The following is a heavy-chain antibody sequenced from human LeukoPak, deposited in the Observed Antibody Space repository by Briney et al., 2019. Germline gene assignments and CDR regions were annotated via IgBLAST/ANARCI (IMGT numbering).Heavy chain of an antibody. CDR1: GYTFTDYY. Sequence: ASLKVSCKASGYTFTDYYIHWVRQAPGQGLEWMGWINPNTGGTNFAQKFQGRVTMTRDTSISTAYMELSRLRSDDTAVYYCARDMVRAYKFDPWGQGTLVTVSS. D-gene: IGHD3-10*01. CDR2: INPNTGGT. CDR3: ARDMVRAYKFDP. V-gene: IGHV1-2*02. J-gene: IGHJ5*02.